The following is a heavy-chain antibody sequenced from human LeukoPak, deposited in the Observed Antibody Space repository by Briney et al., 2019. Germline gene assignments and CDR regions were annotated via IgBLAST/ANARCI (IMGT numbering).Heavy chain of an antibody. CDR3: AREDFVYNWFDP. Sequence: SETLSLTCTVSGGSISSGSYYWSWIRQPAGKGLEWIGRIYTSGSTNYNPSLKSRVTISVDTSKNQFSLKLSSVTAADTAVYYCAREDFVYNWFDPWGQGTLVTVSS. J-gene: IGHJ5*02. D-gene: IGHD3-3*01. CDR1: GGSISSGSYY. CDR2: IYTSGST. V-gene: IGHV4-61*02.